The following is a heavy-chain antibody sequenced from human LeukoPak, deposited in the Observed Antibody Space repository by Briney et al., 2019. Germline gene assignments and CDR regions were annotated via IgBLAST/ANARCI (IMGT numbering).Heavy chain of an antibody. CDR3: ARTPRETSYYYDSSGYSYYYYYGMDV. CDR1: GFTFSSYS. Sequence: PGGSLRLSCGASGFTFSSYSMNWVRQAPGKGLEWVSSISSSSSYIYYADSVKGRFTISRDNAKNSLYLQMNSLRAEDTAVYYCARTPRETSYYYDSSGYSYYYYYGMDVWGQGTTVTVSS. V-gene: IGHV3-21*01. CDR2: ISSSSSYI. D-gene: IGHD3-22*01. J-gene: IGHJ6*02.